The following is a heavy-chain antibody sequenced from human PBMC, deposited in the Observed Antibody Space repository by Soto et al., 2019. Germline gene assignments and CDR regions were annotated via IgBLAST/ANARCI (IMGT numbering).Heavy chain of an antibody. J-gene: IGHJ4*02. Sequence: GASVKVSCKASGYSFTDYHIHWVRQAPGQGLEWLGRINPKSGGTSTAQKFQGWVTMTTDTSISTASMELTRLTSDDTAIYYCAADATAWQQMVPSDYWGQGTLVTVSS. D-gene: IGHD2-8*01. CDR2: INPKSGGT. V-gene: IGHV1-2*04. CDR3: AADATAWQQMVPSDY. CDR1: GYSFTDYH.